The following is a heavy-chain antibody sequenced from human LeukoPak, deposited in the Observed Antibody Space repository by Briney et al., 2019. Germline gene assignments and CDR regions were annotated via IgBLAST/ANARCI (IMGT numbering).Heavy chain of an antibody. V-gene: IGHV3-53*01. D-gene: IGHD6-19*01. Sequence: GGSLRLSCAASGFTVSSNYMSWVRQALGKGLEWVSVIYSGGSTYYADSVKGRFTISRDNSKNTLYLQMNSLRAEDTAVYYCAKDGSVSSSPPFDYWGQGTLVTVSS. J-gene: IGHJ4*02. CDR3: AKDGSVSSSPPFDY. CDR2: IYSGGST. CDR1: GFTVSSNY.